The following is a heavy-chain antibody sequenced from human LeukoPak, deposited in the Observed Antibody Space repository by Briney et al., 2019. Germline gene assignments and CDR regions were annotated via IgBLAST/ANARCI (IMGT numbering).Heavy chain of an antibody. D-gene: IGHD3-22*01. Sequence: SETLSLTCTVSGGSISSSSYYWGWIRQPPGKGLEWIGSIYYSGSTYYSPSLKSRVTISLDTSKNQFSLKLSSVTAADTAVYYCARGGEGITMIVVVIPGAFDIWGQGTMVTVSS. V-gene: IGHV4-39*07. CDR3: ARGGEGITMIVVVIPGAFDI. J-gene: IGHJ3*02. CDR2: IYYSGST. CDR1: GGSISSSSYY.